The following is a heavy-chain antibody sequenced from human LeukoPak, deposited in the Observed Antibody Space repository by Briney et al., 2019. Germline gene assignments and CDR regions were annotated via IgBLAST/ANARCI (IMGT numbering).Heavy chain of an antibody. CDR3: ARVVIRGVMCIGY. Sequence: ASVKVSCKASGYTFTGYYMHWVRQAPGQGLEWMGWINPNSGGTNYAQKFQGWVTMTRDTSISTAYMELSSLRSEDTAVYYCARVVIRGVMCIGYWGQGTLVTVSS. J-gene: IGHJ4*02. CDR1: GYTFTGYY. V-gene: IGHV1-2*04. D-gene: IGHD3-10*01. CDR2: INPNSGGT.